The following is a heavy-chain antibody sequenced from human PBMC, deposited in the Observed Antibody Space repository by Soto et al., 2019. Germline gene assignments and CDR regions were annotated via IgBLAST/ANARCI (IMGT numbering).Heavy chain of an antibody. CDR2: IYYSGGT. CDR3: SRDWGDSRSWYGMDV. CDR1: GGSTSSGGYC. V-gene: IGHV4-31*03. D-gene: IGHD2-21*02. J-gene: IGHJ6*02. Sequence: QVQLQESGPGLVNPSQTLSLTFTVSGGSTSSGGYCWSWIRQQPGKGLEWIGYIYYSGGTYYTPTLKSRGTIISDNSTNKFSLHLSYWTAADTAVEYCSRDWGDSRSWYGMDVWGQGTTVTVSS.